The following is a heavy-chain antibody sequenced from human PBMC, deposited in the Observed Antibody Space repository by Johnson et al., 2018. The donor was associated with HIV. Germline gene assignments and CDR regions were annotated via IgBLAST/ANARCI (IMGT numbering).Heavy chain of an antibody. CDR2: IYSAGST. V-gene: IGHV3-66*01. D-gene: IGHD2-21*02. J-gene: IGHJ3*01. CDR3: TRGGGAYCGGDCLRTFDV. Sequence: VQLVESGGGLVQPGGSLRLSCAASGFTVSRDYMSWVRQAPGKGLEWVSVIYSAGSTYYADSVKGRFSISRDNSKNTLYLQMNSLTADDTAVYYCTRGGGAYCGGDCLRTFDVWGQGTMVTASS. CDR1: GFTVSRDY.